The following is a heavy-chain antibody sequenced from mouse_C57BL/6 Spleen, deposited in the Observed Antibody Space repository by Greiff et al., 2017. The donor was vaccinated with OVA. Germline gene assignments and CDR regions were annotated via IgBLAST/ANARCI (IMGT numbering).Heavy chain of an antibody. D-gene: IGHD1-1*01. CDR2: SRNKANDYTT. CDR1: GFTFSDFY. Sequence: EVNVVESGGGLVQSGRSLRLSCATSGFTFSDFYMEWVRQAPGKGLEWIAASRNKANDYTTEYSASVKGRFIVSRDTSQSILYLQMNALRAEDTAIYYCARDARVTTVVEDYYAMDYWGQGTSVTVSS. CDR3: ARDARVTTVVEDYYAMDY. V-gene: IGHV7-1*01. J-gene: IGHJ4*01.